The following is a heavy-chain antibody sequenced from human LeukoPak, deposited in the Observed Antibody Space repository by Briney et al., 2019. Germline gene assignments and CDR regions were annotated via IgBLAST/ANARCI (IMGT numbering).Heavy chain of an antibody. D-gene: IGHD3-9*01. V-gene: IGHV3-53*01. CDR2: IYSGGST. CDR3: ARDRRYFDWLPSSVNAFDI. J-gene: IGHJ3*02. Sequence: GGSLRLSCAASGFTVSSNYMSWVRQAPGKGLEWVSVIYSGGSTYYADSVKGRFTISRDNSKNTLYLQMNSLRAEDTAVYYCARDRRYFDWLPSSVNAFDIWGQGTMVTVSS. CDR1: GFTVSSNY.